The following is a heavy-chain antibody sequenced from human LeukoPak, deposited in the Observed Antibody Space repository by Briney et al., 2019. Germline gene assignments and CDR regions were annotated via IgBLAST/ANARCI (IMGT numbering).Heavy chain of an antibody. J-gene: IGHJ6*02. CDR3: ASLYGDYYYYGMDV. CDR1: GGSISSSRYY. Sequence: PSETLSLTCTVSGGSISSSRYYWGWIRQPPGKGLEWIGSIYYSGSTYNNPSLKSRVTISVDTSKNQFSLKLSFVTAADTAVYYCASLYGDYYYYGMDVWGQGTTVTVSS. D-gene: IGHD4-17*01. V-gene: IGHV4-39*07. CDR2: IYYSGST.